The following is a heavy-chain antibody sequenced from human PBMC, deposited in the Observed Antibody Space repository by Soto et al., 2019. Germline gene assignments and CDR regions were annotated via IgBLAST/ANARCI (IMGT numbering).Heavy chain of an antibody. CDR3: AGATTVAQNWFGP. Sequence: QVQLVQSGAEVKKPGASVRVSCKASGYTFTSYGISWVRQAPGQGLEWMGWISTYNGDTNYAQNLQGRVTMTTDTSTSTAYMELRSLRSDDTAVYYCAGATTVAQNWFGPWGQGTLVTVSS. CDR2: ISTYNGDT. CDR1: GYTFTSYG. V-gene: IGHV1-18*01. D-gene: IGHD4-17*01. J-gene: IGHJ5*02.